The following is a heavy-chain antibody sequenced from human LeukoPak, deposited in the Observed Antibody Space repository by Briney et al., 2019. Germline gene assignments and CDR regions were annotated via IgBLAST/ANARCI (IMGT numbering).Heavy chain of an antibody. D-gene: IGHD3-22*01. J-gene: IGHJ4*02. CDR1: GGSISSYY. V-gene: IGHV4-59*01. Sequence: SETLSLTCTVSGGSISSYYWSWIRQPPGKGLEWIGYIYYSGSTNYNPSLKSRVTISVDTSKNQFSLKLSSVTAADTAVYYCARGGVPGDYYDSSYDYWGQGTLVTVSS. CDR3: ARGGVPGDYYDSSYDY. CDR2: IYYSGST.